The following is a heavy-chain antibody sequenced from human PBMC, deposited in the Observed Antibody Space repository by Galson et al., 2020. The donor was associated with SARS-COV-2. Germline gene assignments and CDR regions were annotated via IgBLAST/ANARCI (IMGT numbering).Heavy chain of an antibody. CDR2: INTYTGIP. CDR3: ARDKDGANLFDS. V-gene: IGHV7-4-1*02. J-gene: IGHJ4*02. Sequence: ASVKVSCKASGYTITHYAINWVRQAPGQGLEWVGWINTYTGIPAYAQGFTGRFVLSLDRSLNTAYMQISSLKADDSAVYYCARDKDGANLFDSWGQGTKITVSS. CDR1: GYTITHYA.